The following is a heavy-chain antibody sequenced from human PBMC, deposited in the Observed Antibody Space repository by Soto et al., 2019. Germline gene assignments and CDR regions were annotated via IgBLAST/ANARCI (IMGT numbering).Heavy chain of an antibody. D-gene: IGHD4-17*01. CDR1: GYTFPSYY. J-gene: IGHJ1*01. V-gene: IGHV1-46*03. Sequence: ASVKVSCKASGYTFPSYYMHWVRQAPGQGLEWMGIINPSGGSTSYAQKFQGRVTMTRDTSTSTVYMELSSLRSEDTAVYYCARNYGDYSSVEYFQHWGQGTLVTVSS. CDR3: ARNYGDYSSVEYFQH. CDR2: INPSGGST.